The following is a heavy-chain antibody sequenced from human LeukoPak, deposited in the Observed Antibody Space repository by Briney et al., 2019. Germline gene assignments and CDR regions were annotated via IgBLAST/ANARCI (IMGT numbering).Heavy chain of an antibody. V-gene: IGHV1-69*13. Sequence: SVKVSCKASGGTFSNYAISWVRQAPGQGLEWMGGIIPIFGTANYAQKFQGRVTITADESTSTAYMELSSLRSEDTAVYYCARGDSGYARSYYYMDVWGKGTTVTISS. CDR3: ARGDSGYARSYYYMDV. CDR2: IIPIFGTA. D-gene: IGHD5-12*01. CDR1: GGTFSNYA. J-gene: IGHJ6*03.